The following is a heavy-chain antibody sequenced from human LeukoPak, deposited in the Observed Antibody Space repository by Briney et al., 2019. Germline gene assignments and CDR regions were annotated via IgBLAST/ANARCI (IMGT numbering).Heavy chain of an antibody. CDR3: ARDSGTTGEVKFDP. CDR1: GGSISSYY. CDR2: IYYSGST. J-gene: IGHJ5*02. D-gene: IGHD3-10*01. Sequence: PSETLSLTCAVSGGSISSYYWSWIRQPPGKGLEWIGYIYYSGSTNYNPSLKSRVTISVDTSKNQFSLKLSSVTAADTAVYYCARDSGTTGEVKFDPWGQGTLVTVSS. V-gene: IGHV4-59*12.